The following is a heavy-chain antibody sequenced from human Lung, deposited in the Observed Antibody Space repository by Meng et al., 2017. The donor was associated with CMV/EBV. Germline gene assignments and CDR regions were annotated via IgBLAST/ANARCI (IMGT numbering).Heavy chain of an antibody. D-gene: IGHD5-18*01. CDR2: IYYSGST. CDR3: ARALDTAMVTFDY. CDR1: GGSISSGDYY. J-gene: IGHJ4*02. V-gene: IGHV4-30-4*08. Sequence: QVQRQDSGPGLVKPSQTPSLTCTVSGGSISSGDYYWSWIRQPPGKGLEWIGYIYYSGSTYYNPSLKSRVTISVDTSKNQFSLKLSSVTAADTAVYYCARALDTAMVTFDYWGQGTLVTVSS.